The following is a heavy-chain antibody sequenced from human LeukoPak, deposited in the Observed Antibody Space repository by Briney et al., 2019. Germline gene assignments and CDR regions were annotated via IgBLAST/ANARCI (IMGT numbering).Heavy chain of an antibody. CDR2: IRYDGSNK. CDR1: GFTFSSYG. V-gene: IGHV3-30*02. CDR3: ATYRQVLLPFES. Sequence: GGSLRLSCAASGFTFSSYGMHWVRQAPGKGLEWVAFIRYDGSNKYYADSVKGRFTISRDNSKNTLYLQMNSLRVEDTAIYYCATYRQVLLPFESWGQGTLVTVSS. J-gene: IGHJ4*02. D-gene: IGHD2-8*02.